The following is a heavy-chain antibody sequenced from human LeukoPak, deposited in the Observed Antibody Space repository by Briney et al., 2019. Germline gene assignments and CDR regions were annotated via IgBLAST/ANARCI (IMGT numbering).Heavy chain of an antibody. V-gene: IGHV1-18*01. CDR1: GYAFTSHS. CDR3: ARSPKGELRDSGYDHGFDY. Sequence: GASVKVSCKASGYAFTSHSITWVRQAPGQGLEWMGWISCFNGDTKYAESIQGRVTMTRNTSISTAYMELSSLRSEDTAVYYCARSPKGELRDSGYDHGFDYWGQGTLVTVSS. D-gene: IGHD5-12*01. J-gene: IGHJ4*02. CDR2: ISCFNGDT.